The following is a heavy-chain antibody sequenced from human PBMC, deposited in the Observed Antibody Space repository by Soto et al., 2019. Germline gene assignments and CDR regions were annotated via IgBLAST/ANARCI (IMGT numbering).Heavy chain of an antibody. CDR3: ATSTVVMTYFDY. Sequence: GASVKVSCKASGYTFTNYGISWVRQAPGQGLEWMGWISAYNGNTNYAQKLQGRVTMTTDTSTSTAYMELRSLRSDDTAVYYCATSTVVMTYFDYWGQGTLVTVSS. D-gene: IGHD4-17*01. CDR2: ISAYNGNT. V-gene: IGHV1-18*01. CDR1: GYTFTNYG. J-gene: IGHJ4*02.